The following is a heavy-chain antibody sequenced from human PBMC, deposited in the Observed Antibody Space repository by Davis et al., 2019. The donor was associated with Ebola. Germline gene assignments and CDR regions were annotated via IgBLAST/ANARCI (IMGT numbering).Heavy chain of an antibody. J-gene: IGHJ3*02. D-gene: IGHD1-20*01. V-gene: IGHV4-61*01. Sequence: PSETLSLTCTVSGGSISSSSYYWGWIRQPPGKGLEWIGYIYYSGSTNYNPSRKSRVTISVDTSKNQFSLKLSSVTAADTAVYYCVKDETPYNSRWDAFDIWGRGTMVTVSS. CDR3: VKDETPYNSRWDAFDI. CDR2: IYYSGST. CDR1: GGSISSSSYY.